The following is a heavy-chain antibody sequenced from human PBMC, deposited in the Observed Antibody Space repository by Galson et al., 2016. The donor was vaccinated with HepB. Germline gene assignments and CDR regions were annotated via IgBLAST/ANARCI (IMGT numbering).Heavy chain of an antibody. D-gene: IGHD5-12*01. CDR2: INPNSGGT. Sequence: SVKVSCKASGYTFTGYYMHWVRQAPGQGLEWMGWINPNSGGTNYAQKFQGRVTMTRDTSISTAYMDLSSLRSNDTAVYYCARDRLGGYDYHWGQGTLVTVSS. V-gene: IGHV1-2*02. CDR3: ARDRLGGYDYH. J-gene: IGHJ5*02. CDR1: GYTFTGYY.